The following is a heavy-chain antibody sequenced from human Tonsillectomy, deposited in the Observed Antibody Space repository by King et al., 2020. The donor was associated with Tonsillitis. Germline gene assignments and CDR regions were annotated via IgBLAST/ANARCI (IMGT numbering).Heavy chain of an antibody. CDR2: IYPGDSDT. D-gene: IGHD2-2*01. CDR1: GYSFTSYW. V-gene: IGHV5-51*01. Sequence: VQLVQSGAEVKKPGESLKISCKGSGYSFTSYWIGWVRQMPGKGLEWMGIIYPGDSDTRYSPSFQGQVTISADKSISTAYLQWSSLKASDTAMYYCARRGYCSSTSCYEDYYYYMDVWGKGTTVTVSS. CDR3: ARRGYCSSTSCYEDYYYYMDV. J-gene: IGHJ6*03.